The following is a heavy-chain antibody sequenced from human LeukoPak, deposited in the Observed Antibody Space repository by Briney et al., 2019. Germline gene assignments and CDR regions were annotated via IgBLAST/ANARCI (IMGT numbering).Heavy chain of an antibody. CDR3: AKDEQQGFWSGYYPDY. Sequence: PGGSLRLSCAASGFTVSSNSMSWVRQAPGKGLEWVSVIYSGGTTYYADSVKGRFTISRDNSKNTLYLQMNSLRAEDTAVYYCAKDEQQGFWSGYYPDYWGQGTLVTVSS. CDR2: IYSGGTT. J-gene: IGHJ4*02. D-gene: IGHD3-3*01. CDR1: GFTVSSNS. V-gene: IGHV3-66*02.